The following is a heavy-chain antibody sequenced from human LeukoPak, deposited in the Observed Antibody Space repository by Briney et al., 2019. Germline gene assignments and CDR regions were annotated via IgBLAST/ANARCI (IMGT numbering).Heavy chain of an antibody. CDR2: IYHSGNT. CDR3: ARRYGSGSYYKFDP. V-gene: IGHV4-30-4*08. Sequence: SETLSLTCTVSGGSISSGDYYWSWIRQPPGKGLEWIGYIYHSGNTNYNPSLKSRVTISIDTSKNQLSLKLSSVTAADTAVYYCARRYGSGSYYKFDPWGQGTLVTVSS. D-gene: IGHD3-10*01. CDR1: GGSISSGDYY. J-gene: IGHJ5*02.